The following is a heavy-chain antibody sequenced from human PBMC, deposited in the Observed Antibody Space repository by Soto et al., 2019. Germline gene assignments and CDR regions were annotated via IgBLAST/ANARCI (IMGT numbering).Heavy chain of an antibody. CDR3: AKLQYQQLRRVDWFDP. J-gene: IGHJ5*02. D-gene: IGHD2-2*01. Sequence: EVQLLESGGGLVQPGGSLRLSCAASGFTFSSYAMSWVRQAPGKGLEWVSAISGSGGSTYYADSVKGRFTISRDNSKNTLYLQMNGLRAEDTAVYYCAKLQYQQLRRVDWFDPWGQGTLVTVSS. CDR2: ISGSGGST. CDR1: GFTFSSYA. V-gene: IGHV3-23*01.